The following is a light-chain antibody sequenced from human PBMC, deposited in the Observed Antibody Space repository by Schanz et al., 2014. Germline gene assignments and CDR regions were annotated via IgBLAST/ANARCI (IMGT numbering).Light chain of an antibody. CDR3: QHYNSYPWT. CDR1: QSISSW. J-gene: IGKJ1*01. V-gene: IGKV1-5*01. Sequence: DIQMTQSPSTLSASVGDRVTITCRASQSISSWLAWYQQRPGKAPKLLIYTTSSLESGVPSRFSGSGSGTEFTLTISSLQPDDFATYYCQHYNSYPWTFGQGTKVEIK. CDR2: TTS.